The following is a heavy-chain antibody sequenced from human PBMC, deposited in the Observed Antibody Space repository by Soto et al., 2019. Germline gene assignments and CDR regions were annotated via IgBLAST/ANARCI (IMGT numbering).Heavy chain of an antibody. D-gene: IGHD3-10*01. CDR2: ITGGGGTT. CDR1: GFTFNNYA. V-gene: IGHV3-23*01. Sequence: GGSLRLSCAASGFTFNNYAMGWVRQAPGKGLEWVSSITGGGGTTYYADSVKGRFTISRDNSKNTLYLQMISLRAEDTAIYSCANPRDRGLLNLFAFSGQRTLVTVSS. CDR3: ANPRDRGLLNLFAF. J-gene: IGHJ4*02.